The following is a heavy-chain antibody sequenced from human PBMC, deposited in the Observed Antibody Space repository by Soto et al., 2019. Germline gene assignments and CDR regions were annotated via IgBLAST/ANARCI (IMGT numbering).Heavy chain of an antibody. V-gene: IGHV3-30*18. D-gene: IGHD6-13*01. Sequence: QVQLVESGGGVVQPGRSLRLSCAASGFTFSSYGMHWVRQAPGKGLEWVAVISYDGSNKYYADSVKGRFTISRDNSKNTLYLQMNSLRAEDTAVYYCAKTRQLVLVDYYFDYWGQGTLVTVSS. CDR2: ISYDGSNK. CDR3: AKTRQLVLVDYYFDY. CDR1: GFTFSSYG. J-gene: IGHJ4*02.